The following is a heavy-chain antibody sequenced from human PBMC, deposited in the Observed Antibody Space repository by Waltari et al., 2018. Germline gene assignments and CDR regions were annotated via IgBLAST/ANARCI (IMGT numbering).Heavy chain of an antibody. J-gene: IGHJ4*02. D-gene: IGHD6-13*01. V-gene: IGHV4-61*02. CDR3: ARGRSSSSWYYFDY. Sequence: QVQLQESGPGLVKPSQTLSLTCTVSGGSISSGSYYWSWIRQPAGKGLEWIGRIYTSGRTNYHPSLKSRVTISVDTSKNQFSLKLSSVTAADTAVYYCARGRSSSSWYYFDYWGQGTLVTVSS. CDR2: IYTSGRT. CDR1: GGSISSGSYY.